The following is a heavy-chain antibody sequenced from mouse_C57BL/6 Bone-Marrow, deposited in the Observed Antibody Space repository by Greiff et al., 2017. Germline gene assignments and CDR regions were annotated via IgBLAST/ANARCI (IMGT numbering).Heavy chain of an antibody. V-gene: IGHV2-2*01. CDR1: GFSLTSYG. D-gene: IGHD1-1*01. Sequence: VQRVESGPGLVQPSQSLSITCTVSGFSLTSYGVHWVRQSPGKGLEWLGVIWSGGSTDYNAAFISRLSISKDNSKSQVFFKMNSLQADDTAIYYCARAPDYYGRVLDYWGQGTTLTVSS. CDR2: IWSGGST. CDR3: ARAPDYYGRVLDY. J-gene: IGHJ2*01.